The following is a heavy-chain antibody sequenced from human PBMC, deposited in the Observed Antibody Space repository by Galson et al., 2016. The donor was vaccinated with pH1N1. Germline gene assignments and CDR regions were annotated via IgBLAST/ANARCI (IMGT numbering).Heavy chain of an antibody. V-gene: IGHV3-30*04. CDR3: AARNWDEDF. CDR2: VTYDGSYK. J-gene: IGHJ4*02. D-gene: IGHD1-1*01. Sequence: SLRLSCAASGLNFRDYPMHWIRQAPGRGLDWVAIVTYDGSYKFYGDAVQGRFTVSRDNSKSTMWLQMNSLTVEDTGVYFCAARNWDEDFWGQGTQVTVSS. CDR1: GLNFRDYP.